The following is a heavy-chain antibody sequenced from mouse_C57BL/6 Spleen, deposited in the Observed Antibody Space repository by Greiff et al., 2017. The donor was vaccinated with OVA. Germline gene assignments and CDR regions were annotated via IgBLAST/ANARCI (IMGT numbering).Heavy chain of an antibody. CDR3: ATPGTEFAY. CDR1: GYTFTSYW. D-gene: IGHD4-1*01. CDR2: IDPSDSYT. J-gene: IGHJ3*01. Sequence: QVQLQQPGAELVRPGTSVKLSCKASGYTFTSYWMHWVKQRPGQGLEWIGVIDPSDSYTNYNQKFKGKATLTVDTSSSTAYMQLSSLTSEDSAVYYCATPGTEFAYWGQGTLVTVSA. V-gene: IGHV1-59*01.